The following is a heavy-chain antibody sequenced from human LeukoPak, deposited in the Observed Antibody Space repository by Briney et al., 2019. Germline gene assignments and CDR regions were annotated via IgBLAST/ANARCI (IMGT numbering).Heavy chain of an antibody. D-gene: IGHD3-16*01. CDR3: ARARGRYGDYGMDV. J-gene: IGHJ6*02. CDR1: GFTFSNAW. CDR2: IYSGGST. V-gene: IGHV3-66*01. Sequence: GGSLRLSCAASGFTFSNAWMSWVRQAPGKGLEWVSVIYSGGSTYYADSVKGRFTISRDNSKNTLYLQMNSLRAEDTAVYYCARARGRYGDYGMDVWGQGTTVTVSS.